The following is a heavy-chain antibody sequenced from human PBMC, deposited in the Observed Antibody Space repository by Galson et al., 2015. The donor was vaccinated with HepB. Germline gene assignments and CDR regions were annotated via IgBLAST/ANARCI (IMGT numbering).Heavy chain of an antibody. J-gene: IGHJ6*02. CDR3: ASGGSSWYRVPYYYYYGMDV. D-gene: IGHD6-13*01. CDR2: IYSGGST. Sequence: SLRLSCAASGLTVSSNYMSWVRQAPGKGLEWVSVIYSGGSTYYADSVKGRFTISRDNSKNTLYLQMNSLRAEDTAVYYCASGGSSWYRVPYYYYYGMDVWGQGTTVTVSS. V-gene: IGHV3-66*01. CDR1: GLTVSSNY.